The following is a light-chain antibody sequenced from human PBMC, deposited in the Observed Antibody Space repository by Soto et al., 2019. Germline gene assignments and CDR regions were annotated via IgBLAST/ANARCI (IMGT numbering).Light chain of an antibody. J-gene: IGKJ1*01. Sequence: EIVMTQSPATLSVSPGERATLSCRARQSISNNLAWYHQRPGQAPRLLIYGASTRATGIPARFSGSGSGTEFTLTISSLQSEDFAVYYCQQYNNWWTFGQGTRVEIK. CDR3: QQYNNWWT. V-gene: IGKV3-15*01. CDR2: GAS. CDR1: QSISNN.